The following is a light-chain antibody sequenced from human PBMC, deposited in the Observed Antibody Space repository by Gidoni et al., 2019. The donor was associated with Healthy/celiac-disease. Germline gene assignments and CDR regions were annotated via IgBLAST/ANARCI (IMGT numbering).Light chain of an antibody. Sequence: VLTQSPATLSLSPGERATLSCRASQRVTSYLAWYQQKPGQAPRLLIYDASHRATGIPARFSGSGSGTDFTLTISSLEPEDFSVYYCQQRSNWPPWTFGQGTKVEIK. CDR2: DAS. V-gene: IGKV3-11*01. CDR1: QRVTSY. J-gene: IGKJ1*01. CDR3: QQRSNWPPWT.